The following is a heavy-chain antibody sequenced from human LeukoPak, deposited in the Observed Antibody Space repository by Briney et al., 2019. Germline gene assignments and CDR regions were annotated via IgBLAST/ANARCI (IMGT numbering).Heavy chain of an antibody. CDR3: VKDQPVCNK. CDR2: IRSDGSNE. J-gene: IGHJ4*02. V-gene: IGHV3-30*02. CDR1: GFTFTDYG. Sequence: GGSLRLSCAASGFTFTDYGLHWARQAPGKGLEWVAFIRSDGSNEFYADSVKGRFFISRDNSKNALYLQMNGLRTEDTAVYYCVKDQPVCNKWGQGALVTVSS. D-gene: IGHD1-14*01.